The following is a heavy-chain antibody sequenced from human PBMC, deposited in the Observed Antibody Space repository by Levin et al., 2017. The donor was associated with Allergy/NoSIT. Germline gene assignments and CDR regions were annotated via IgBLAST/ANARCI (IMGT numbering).Heavy chain of an antibody. V-gene: IGHV3-9*01. CDR2: ISWNSGSI. CDR3: AKDHSYYYDSSGSPGFDL. D-gene: IGHD3-22*01. CDR1: GFTFDDYA. Sequence: GGSLRLSCAASGFTFDDYAMHWVRQAPGKGLEWVSGISWNSGSIGYADSVKGRFTISRDNAKNSLYLQMNSLRAEDTALYYCAKDHSYYYDSSGSPGFDLWGRGTLVTVSS. J-gene: IGHJ2*01.